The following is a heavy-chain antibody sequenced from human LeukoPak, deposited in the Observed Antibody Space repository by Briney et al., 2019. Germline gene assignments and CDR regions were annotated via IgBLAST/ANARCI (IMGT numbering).Heavy chain of an antibody. V-gene: IGHV1-46*01. D-gene: IGHD2-15*01. CDR1: GYTFTSYY. CDR2: INPSGGST. Sequence: GASVKVSCKASGYTFTSYYMHWVRQAPGQGLEWMGIINPSGGSTSYAQKFQGRVTMTRDTSTSTVYMELSSLRSEDTAVYYCARGFSSAAPRPWAFDIWGQGTMVTVSS. J-gene: IGHJ3*02. CDR3: ARGFSSAAPRPWAFDI.